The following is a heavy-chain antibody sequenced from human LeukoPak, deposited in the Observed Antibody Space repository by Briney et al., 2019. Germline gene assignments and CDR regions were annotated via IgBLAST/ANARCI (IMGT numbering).Heavy chain of an antibody. J-gene: IGHJ4*02. V-gene: IGHV4-34*01. Sequence: SETLSLTCAVYGGSFSGYYWSWIRQPPGKGLEWIGEINHSGSTNYNPSLKSRVTISVDTSKNQFSLKLSSVTAADTAVYYCARGLTAWGQGTLVTVSS. CDR3: ARGLTA. CDR1: GGSFSGYY. CDR2: INHSGST. D-gene: IGHD2-21*02.